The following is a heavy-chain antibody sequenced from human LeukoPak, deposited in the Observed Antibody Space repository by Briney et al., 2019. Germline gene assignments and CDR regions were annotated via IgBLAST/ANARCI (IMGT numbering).Heavy chain of an antibody. Sequence: ASVKVSCKASGYTFTSYGISWVRQAPGQGLEWMGWISAYNGNTNYAQQFQGRVTMTRDMSTSTDYMELSSLRSEGTAIYYCARDNSVGDNAWWFDPWGQGTLVTVSS. D-gene: IGHD1-26*01. CDR2: ISAYNGNT. CDR1: GYTFTSYG. V-gene: IGHV1-18*01. CDR3: ARDNSVGDNAWWFDP. J-gene: IGHJ5*02.